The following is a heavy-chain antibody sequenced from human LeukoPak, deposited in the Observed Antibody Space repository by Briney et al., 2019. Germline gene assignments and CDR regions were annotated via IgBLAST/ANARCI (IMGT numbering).Heavy chain of an antibody. J-gene: IGHJ4*02. CDR1: GFSLRTTGVG. CDR3: AQRALWFGEYLFDY. CDR2: IYWNDDK. V-gene: IGHV2-5*01. D-gene: IGHD3-10*01. Sequence: SGPTLVNPTQTLTLTCTFSGFSLRTTGVGVGWIRQPPGKALEWLALIYWNDDKRYSPSLKSRLTITKDTSKNQVVPTMTNMDPVDTATYYCAQRALWFGEYLFDYWGQGTLVTVSS.